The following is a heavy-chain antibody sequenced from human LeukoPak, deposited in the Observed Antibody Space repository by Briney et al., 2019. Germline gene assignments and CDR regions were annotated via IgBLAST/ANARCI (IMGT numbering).Heavy chain of an antibody. D-gene: IGHD3-10*01. CDR1: GGSISSGGYS. Sequence: SETLSLTCAVSGGSISSGGYSWSWIRQPPGKGLEWIGYIYYSGSTNYNPSLKSRVTISVDTSKNQFSLKLSSVTAADTAVYYCARDQQYYGSGVFDYWGQGTLVTVSS. CDR3: ARDQQYYGSGVFDY. J-gene: IGHJ4*02. CDR2: IYYSGST. V-gene: IGHV4-61*08.